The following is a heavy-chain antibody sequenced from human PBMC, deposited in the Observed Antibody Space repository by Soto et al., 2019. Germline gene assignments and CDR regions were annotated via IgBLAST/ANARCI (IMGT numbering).Heavy chain of an antibody. Sequence: EVQLVESGGGLVQPGGSLRLSCAASGFTFSDHYMDWVRQAPGKGLEWVARSRNRVNSHTTEYAASLKGRFTISRDESKSSLYLQMNSLKIEDTAGYYCTRGLLGGAPSYTFHGMDVWGQGPTVTFSS. J-gene: IGHJ6*01. D-gene: IGHD1-26*01. CDR2: SRNRVNSHTT. CDR3: TRGLLGGAPSYTFHGMDV. CDR1: GFTFSDHY. V-gene: IGHV3-72*01.